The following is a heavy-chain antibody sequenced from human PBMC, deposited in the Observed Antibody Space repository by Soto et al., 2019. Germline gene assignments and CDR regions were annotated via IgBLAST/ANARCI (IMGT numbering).Heavy chain of an antibody. CDR2: IYPSGGGT. CDR1: GYTFTNYY. J-gene: IGHJ6*02. CDR3: ARGSGSYPAFGMDV. D-gene: IGHD1-26*01. Sequence: ASVKVSCKASGYTFTNYYMHWVRQAPGQGLEWMGVIYPSGGGTSYAQKFQGRVTITRDTSTSTVYMELSSLRSEDTAVYYCARGSGSYPAFGMDVWGQGTTVTVSS. V-gene: IGHV1-46*01.